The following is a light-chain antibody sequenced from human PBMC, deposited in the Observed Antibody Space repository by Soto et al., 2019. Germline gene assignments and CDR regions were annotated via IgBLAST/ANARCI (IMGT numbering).Light chain of an antibody. CDR2: DVS. V-gene: IGKV1-5*01. J-gene: IGKJ1*01. Sequence: DIQMTHSRSTLSASVGDRVTITCRASQSIGDSLAWYQQKPGKAPYLLISDVSSLERGVPSRFSGSGSGTEFTLTISSMQPDDFATFYCQQYNGYSRTFGQGTKVDIK. CDR1: QSIGDS. CDR3: QQYNGYSRT.